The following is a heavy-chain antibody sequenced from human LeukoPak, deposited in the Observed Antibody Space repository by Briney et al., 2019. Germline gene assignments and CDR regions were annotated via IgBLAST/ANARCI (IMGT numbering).Heavy chain of an antibody. Sequence: GASVKVSCKASGYTFTSYGISWVRQAPGQGLEWMGWISAYNGNTNYAQKLQGRVTMTTDTSTSTAYMELRSLRSDDTAVYYCARVGAVYDDSSGYYLGSYFDYWGQGTLVTVSS. J-gene: IGHJ4*02. CDR1: GYTFTSYG. D-gene: IGHD3-22*01. V-gene: IGHV1-18*01. CDR3: ARVGAVYDDSSGYYLGSYFDY. CDR2: ISAYNGNT.